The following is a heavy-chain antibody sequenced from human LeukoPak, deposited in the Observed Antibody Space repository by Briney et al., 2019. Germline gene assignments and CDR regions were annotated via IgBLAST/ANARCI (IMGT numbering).Heavy chain of an antibody. CDR3: ARVDRGYSYAPFDY. V-gene: IGHV1-46*01. CDR2: INPSGGST. D-gene: IGHD5-18*01. J-gene: IGHJ4*02. Sequence: ASVKVSCKVSGYTLTELSMHWVRQAPGQGLEWMGIINPSGGSTSYAQKFQGRVTMTRDTSTSTVYMELSSLRSEDTAVYYCARVDRGYSYAPFDYWGQGTLVTVSS. CDR1: GYTLTELS.